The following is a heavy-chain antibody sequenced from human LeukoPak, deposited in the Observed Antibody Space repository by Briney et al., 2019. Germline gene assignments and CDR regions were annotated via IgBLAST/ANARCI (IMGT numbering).Heavy chain of an antibody. J-gene: IGHJ3*02. CDR2: FGPEDGET. D-gene: IGHD3-22*01. CDR3: ATFDPSYYYDSSGLDAFDI. Sequence: ASVKVSCKVSGYTLTELSMHWVRQAPGKGLEWMGGFGPEDGETIYAQKFQGRVTMTEDTSTDTAYMELSSLRSEDTAVYYCATFDPSYYYDSSGLDAFDIWGQGTMVTVSS. CDR1: GYTLTELS. V-gene: IGHV1-24*01.